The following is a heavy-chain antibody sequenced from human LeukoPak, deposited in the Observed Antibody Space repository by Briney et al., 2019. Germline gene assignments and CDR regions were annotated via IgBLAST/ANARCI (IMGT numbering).Heavy chain of an antibody. CDR2: IYYSGST. D-gene: IGHD6-19*01. CDR1: GGSISTNTYY. V-gene: IGHV4-39*01. Sequence: SETLSLTCTVSGGSISTNTYYWGWIRQPPGKALEWIGSIYYSGSTYYNPSLKGRVTITVDTSKNQFSLKLSSVTATDTAVYFCARSGSGRLLDYWGQGTLVTVSS. J-gene: IGHJ4*02. CDR3: ARSGSGRLLDY.